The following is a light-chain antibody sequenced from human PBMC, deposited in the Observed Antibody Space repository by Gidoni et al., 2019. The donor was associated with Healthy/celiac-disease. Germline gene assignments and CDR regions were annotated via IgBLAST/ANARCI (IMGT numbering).Light chain of an antibody. Sequence: DIQMTQSPSTLSASVVDRVTSTCRASQSISSWLAWYQQKPGKAPKPLIYKASSLESGVPSRFSGSGSGTEFTLTISSLQPDDFATYYCQQYNSYSTFXQXTKVEIK. J-gene: IGKJ1*01. CDR3: QQYNSYST. CDR1: QSISSW. CDR2: KAS. V-gene: IGKV1-5*03.